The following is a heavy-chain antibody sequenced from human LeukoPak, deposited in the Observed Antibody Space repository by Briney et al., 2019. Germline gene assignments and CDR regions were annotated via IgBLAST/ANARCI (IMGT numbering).Heavy chain of an antibody. J-gene: IGHJ4*02. Sequence: PGESLQISCKASGYTFTHQWIGWVRQVSGSGLEWMGIIYPRDSDTIYSPSFQGHVTISADTSINTAYLEWSSLEASDTAIYYCARHSDVIGAIWGQGTLVTVSS. CDR1: GYTFTHQW. V-gene: IGHV5-51*01. CDR3: ARHSDVIGAI. CDR2: IYPRDSDT. D-gene: IGHD3-10*01.